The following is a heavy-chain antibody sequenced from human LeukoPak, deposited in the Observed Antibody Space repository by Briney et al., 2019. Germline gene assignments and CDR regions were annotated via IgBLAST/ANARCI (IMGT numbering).Heavy chain of an antibody. J-gene: IGHJ4*02. CDR3: ATTLHSGYYDLY. D-gene: IGHD3-22*01. V-gene: IGHV3-23*01. Sequence: PGGSLRLSCAASGFTFSSSAMSWVRQAPGKGLEWVSGIGGSGAGTYYAVSVKGRFTISRDNSKNPLYLQMNSLRAEDTAVYYCATTLHSGYYDLYWGQGTLVTVSS. CDR2: IGGSGAGT. CDR1: GFTFSSSA.